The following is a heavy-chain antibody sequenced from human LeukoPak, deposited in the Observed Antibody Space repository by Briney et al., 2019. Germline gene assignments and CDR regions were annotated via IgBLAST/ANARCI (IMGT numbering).Heavy chain of an antibody. CDR2: INPNSGGT. CDR3: ARQQRRDAFDI. CDR1: GYTFTGYY. V-gene: IGHV1-2*02. D-gene: IGHD6-25*01. J-gene: IGHJ3*02. Sequence: ASVKVSCKASGYTFTGYYMHWVRQAPGQGLEWMGWINPNSGGTNYALKFQGRVTMTRDTSISTAYMELSRLRSDDTAVYYCARQQRRDAFDIWGQGTMVTVSS.